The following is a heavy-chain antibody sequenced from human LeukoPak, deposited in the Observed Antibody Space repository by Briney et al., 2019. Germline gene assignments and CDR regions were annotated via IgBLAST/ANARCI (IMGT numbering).Heavy chain of an antibody. D-gene: IGHD6-13*01. J-gene: IGHJ6*03. V-gene: IGHV3-48*03. CDR3: AKDATAVPGTVYMDV. CDR2: NSISCTTI. Sequence: GGSLRLSCAASGFTFSDYEMNWVRQAPGKGLEWLSHNSISCTTIHYADSVKGRFTISRDNAKNSVYLQMTSLRAEDTALYYCAKDATAVPGTVYMDVWGKGTTVTISS. CDR1: GFTFSDYE.